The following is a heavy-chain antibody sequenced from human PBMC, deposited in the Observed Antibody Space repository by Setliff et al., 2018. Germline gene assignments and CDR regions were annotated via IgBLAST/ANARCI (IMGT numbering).Heavy chain of an antibody. CDR1: GYSFTLYA. CDR2: TNIDNGKT. Sequence: PSVKVSCKASGYSFTLYAMHWMRQAPGQRLEWMGWTNIDNGKTEYSQEFQDRVTFTRDTFAETAYMELRSLTSDDMAVYFCARGRNIAARLLDSWGQGALVTVSS. J-gene: IGHJ4*02. D-gene: IGHD6-6*01. V-gene: IGHV1-3*02. CDR3: ARGRNIAARLLDS.